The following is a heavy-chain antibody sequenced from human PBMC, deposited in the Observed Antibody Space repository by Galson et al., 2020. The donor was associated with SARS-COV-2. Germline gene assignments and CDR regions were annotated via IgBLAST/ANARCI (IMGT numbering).Heavy chain of an antibody. CDR1: GFTVSSNY. CDR3: ERDYGDQYFDY. D-gene: IGHD4-17*01. CDR2: IYSGGST. J-gene: IGHJ4*02. V-gene: IGHV3-66*01. Sequence: GGSLRLSCAASGFTVSSNYMSWVRQAPGKGLEWVSVIYSGGSTYYADSVKGRFTISRDNSKNTLYLQMNSLRAEDTAVYYCERDYGDQYFDYWGQGTLVTVSS.